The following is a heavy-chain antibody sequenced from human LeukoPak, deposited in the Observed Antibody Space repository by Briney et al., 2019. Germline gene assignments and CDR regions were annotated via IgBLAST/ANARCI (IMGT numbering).Heavy chain of an antibody. D-gene: IGHD1-26*01. CDR1: GYTFTSYD. V-gene: IGHV1-8*03. J-gene: IGHJ6*03. CDR2: MNPNSGNT. CDR3: ARGPIVGAIYYYYYMDV. Sequence: ASVKVSCKASGYTFTSYDTNWVRLATGQGLEWMGWMNPNSGNTGYAQKFQGRVTITRNTSISTAYMELSSLRSEDTAVYYCARGPIVGAIYYYYYMDVWGKGTTVTVSS.